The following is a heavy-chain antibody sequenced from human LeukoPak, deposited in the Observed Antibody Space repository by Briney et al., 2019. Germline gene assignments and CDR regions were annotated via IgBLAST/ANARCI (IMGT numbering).Heavy chain of an antibody. J-gene: IGHJ4*02. D-gene: IGHD2-21*01. V-gene: IGHV3-7*01. CDR1: VFAFTIYW. CDR2: INHHGSDK. Sequence: GRSLRLSCAASVFAFTIYWMSSVRQAPGKGLEWVANINHHGSDKWYVDSVKGRFTIARDNTDNSLSLQMNSLRVEDTAVYYCARSDSIGSVDYWGQGTLITASS. CDR3: ARSDSIGSVDY.